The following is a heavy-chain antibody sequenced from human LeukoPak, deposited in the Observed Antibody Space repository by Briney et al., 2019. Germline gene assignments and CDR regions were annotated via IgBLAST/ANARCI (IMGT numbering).Heavy chain of an antibody. Sequence: ASVKVSCKASGGTFSSYAISWVRQAPGQGLEWMGGIIPIFGTANYAQRFQGRVTITTDESTSTAYMELSSLRSEDTAVYYCAGQLGATTNPSDYWGQGTLVTVSS. J-gene: IGHJ4*02. D-gene: IGHD1-1*01. V-gene: IGHV1-69*05. CDR3: AGQLGATTNPSDY. CDR2: IIPIFGTA. CDR1: GGTFSSYA.